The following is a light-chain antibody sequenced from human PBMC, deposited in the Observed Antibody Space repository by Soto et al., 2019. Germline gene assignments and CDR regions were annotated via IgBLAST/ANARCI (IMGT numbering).Light chain of an antibody. CDR3: QQHNDWPT. CDR1: ESVSSK. Sequence: EIVMTQSPATLSVSPGERSTLSGRASESVSSKLVWYQQKPGQSPRLLIHDASTRATGIPARFSGSGSGTEFILTISSVESDDFAIYYRQQHNDWPTFGQGTRLEIK. J-gene: IGKJ5*01. V-gene: IGKV3-15*01. CDR2: DAS.